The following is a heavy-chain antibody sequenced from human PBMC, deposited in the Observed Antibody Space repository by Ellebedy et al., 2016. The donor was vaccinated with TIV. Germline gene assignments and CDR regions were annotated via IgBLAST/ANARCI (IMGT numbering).Heavy chain of an antibody. J-gene: IGHJ4*02. D-gene: IGHD1-26*01. CDR2: ITNSGDRT. CDR3: VKGAWADD. Sequence: GGSLRLSXAASGFTFSNDAMTWVRQAPGKGLEWVSSITNSGDRTNYADSVKGRFTISRDNSKNTLDLQMNSLRAEDTAVYYCVKGAWADDWGQGSLVTVSS. V-gene: IGHV3-23*01. CDR1: GFTFSNDA.